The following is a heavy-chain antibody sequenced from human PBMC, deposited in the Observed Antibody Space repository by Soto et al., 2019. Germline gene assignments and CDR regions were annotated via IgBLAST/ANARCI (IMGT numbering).Heavy chain of an antibody. D-gene: IGHD1-7*01. CDR3: ARRASTATTNRGAFET. Sequence: EVQLLESGGGVVQPGGSLRLSCAASGFTFSNYVMNWVRQAPGKGLEWVSTISYSDDKTFYADSVKGRFTISRDNSRDRLFLQMNSLRADDAAVYYCARRASTATTNRGAFETWGQANKVTVSS. V-gene: IGHV3-23*01. CDR1: GFTFSNYV. J-gene: IGHJ3*02. CDR2: ISYSDDKT.